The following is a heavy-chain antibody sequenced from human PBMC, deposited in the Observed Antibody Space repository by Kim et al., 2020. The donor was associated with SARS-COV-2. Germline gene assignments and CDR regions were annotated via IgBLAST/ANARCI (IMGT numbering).Heavy chain of an antibody. Sequence: GGSLRLSCAASGFTVSSNYMSWVRQAPGKGLEWVSVIYSGGSTYYADSVKGRFTISRDNSKNTLYLQMNSLRAEDTAVYYCAREFYGVAAFDIWGQGTMVTVSS. CDR1: GFTVSSNY. CDR2: IYSGGST. V-gene: IGHV3-53*01. CDR3: AREFYGVAAFDI. D-gene: IGHD4-17*01. J-gene: IGHJ3*02.